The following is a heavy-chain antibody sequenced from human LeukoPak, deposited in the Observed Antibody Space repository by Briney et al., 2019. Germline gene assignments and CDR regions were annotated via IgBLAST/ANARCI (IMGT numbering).Heavy chain of an antibody. V-gene: IGHV3-15*01. CDR3: TTFLSSSGRGY. CDR2: IKSKTDGGTT. CDR1: GFTFSNAW. J-gene: IGHJ4*02. Sequence: PGGALRLSCAASGFTFSNAWVSWVRPAPGKGLEWVGRIKSKTDGGTTDYAAPVKGRFTISRDDSKNTLYLQMNSLKTEDTAVYYCTTFLSSSGRGYWGQGTLVTVSS. D-gene: IGHD6-6*01.